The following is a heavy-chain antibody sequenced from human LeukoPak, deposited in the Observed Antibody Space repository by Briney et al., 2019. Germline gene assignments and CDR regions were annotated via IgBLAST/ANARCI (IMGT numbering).Heavy chain of an antibody. D-gene: IGHD6-19*01. V-gene: IGHV3-33*06. J-gene: IGHJ6*02. Sequence: GRSLRLSCAASGFTFSSYGMHWVRQAPGKGLEWVAVIWYDGSNKYYADSVKGRFTISRDNSKNTLYLQMNSLRAEDTAVYYCAKDGPHSSGWYAVPYYYYGMDVWGQGTTVTVSS. CDR1: GFTFSSYG. CDR2: IWYDGSNK. CDR3: AKDGPHSSGWYAVPYYYYGMDV.